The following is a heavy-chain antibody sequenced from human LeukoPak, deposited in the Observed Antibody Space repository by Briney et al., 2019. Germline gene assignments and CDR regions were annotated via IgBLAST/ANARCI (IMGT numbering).Heavy chain of an antibody. V-gene: IGHV3-30*18. D-gene: IGHD2-15*01. CDR1: GFTFSSYG. Sequence: PGRSLRLSCAASGFTFSSYGMHWVRQAPGKGLEWVAVISYDGSNKYYADSVKGRFTISRDNSKNTLYLQMNSLRAEDTAVYYWAKELLAPPSNSYYSYGMEVWGKGPTVTVSS. J-gene: IGHJ6*04. CDR3: AKELLAPPSNSYYSYGMEV. CDR2: ISYDGSNK.